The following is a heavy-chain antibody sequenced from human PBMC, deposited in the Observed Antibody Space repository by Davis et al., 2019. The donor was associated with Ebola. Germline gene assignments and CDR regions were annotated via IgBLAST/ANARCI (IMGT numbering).Heavy chain of an antibody. J-gene: IGHJ4*02. Sequence: GESLKISCAASGFTFSSYSMSWVRQAPGKGLEWVSVIYSGGSTYYADSVKGRFTISRDNGKKSLYLQMNSLRAEDTAVYYCASLARSGRSPDYWGQGTLVTVSS. CDR2: IYSGGST. D-gene: IGHD3-10*01. CDR1: GFTFSSYS. V-gene: IGHV3-66*01. CDR3: ASLARSGRSPDY.